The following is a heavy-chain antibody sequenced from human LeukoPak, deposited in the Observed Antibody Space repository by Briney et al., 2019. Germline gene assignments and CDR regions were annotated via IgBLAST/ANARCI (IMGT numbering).Heavy chain of an antibody. D-gene: IGHD6-13*01. CDR1: DDSITIYY. CDR3: ARGWQQLVRAGYYYYMDV. CDR2: IDHTGST. V-gene: IGHV4-59*01. Sequence: PSETLSLTCTVSDDSITIYYWTWIRQPPGKGLEWIGYIDHTGSTNYNPSLKSRVTISVDTSKNQFSLKLSSVTAADTAVYYCARGWQQLVRAGYYYYMDVWGKGTTVTISS. J-gene: IGHJ6*03.